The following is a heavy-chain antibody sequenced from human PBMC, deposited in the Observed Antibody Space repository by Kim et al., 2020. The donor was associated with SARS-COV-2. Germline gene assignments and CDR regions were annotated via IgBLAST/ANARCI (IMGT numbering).Heavy chain of an antibody. J-gene: IGHJ4*02. D-gene: IGHD3-10*01. CDR1: GGSFSDYY. CDR3: ARVSWVGESFLFDY. V-gene: IGHV4-34*01. CDR2: INHSGST. Sequence: SETLSLTCAVQGGSFSDYYWSWIRQPPGKGLEWIGEINHSGSTNQNPFLKSRGTMSVDTSKYQVSLKLSSVTAADTAVYYCARVSWVGESFLFDYWGQGTLVTVSS.